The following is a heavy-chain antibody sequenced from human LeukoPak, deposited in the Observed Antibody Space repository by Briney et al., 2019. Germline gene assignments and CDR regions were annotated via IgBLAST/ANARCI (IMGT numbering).Heavy chain of an antibody. Sequence: QSGGSLRLSCAASGFTFSDYWMTWVRQAPGKGLEWVANIKPDGSEKYYVDSVKGRFTISRDNAKKSLFLQMNSLRAEDTAVYYCARDRSLQRGQQLDIWGPGTLVTVSS. CDR1: GFTFSDYW. D-gene: IGHD6-13*01. V-gene: IGHV3-7*01. CDR3: ARDRSLQRGQQLDI. J-gene: IGHJ3*02. CDR2: IKPDGSEK.